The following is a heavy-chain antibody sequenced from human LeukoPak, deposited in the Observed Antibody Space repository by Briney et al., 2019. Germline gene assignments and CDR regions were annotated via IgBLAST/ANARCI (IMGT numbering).Heavy chain of an antibody. Sequence: SETLSLTCTVSPDSTTSNFWSWVRQPPGKGLEWIGEIHRSGSTNYNPSLQSRVTISIDRSKNQIALELSSVTAADTTVYYCAREIVGGFNPGAYWGQGTLVTVSS. CDR3: AREIVGGFNPGAY. V-gene: IGHV4-4*02. CDR1: PDSTTSNF. J-gene: IGHJ4*02. D-gene: IGHD1-14*01. CDR2: IHRSGST.